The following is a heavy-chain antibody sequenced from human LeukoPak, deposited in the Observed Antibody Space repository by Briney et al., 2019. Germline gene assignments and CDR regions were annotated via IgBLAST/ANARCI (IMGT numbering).Heavy chain of an antibody. Sequence: PSETLSLTCAVYGGPFSGYYWSLIRPPPAKGREWIEEINHSGSTNYNPSLRSRVTISVDTSKNQFSLKLSSVTAADTAVYYCARSGTIFGVVNPALIIDYWGEGTLVTVSS. D-gene: IGHD3-3*01. V-gene: IGHV4-34*01. CDR2: INHSGST. J-gene: IGHJ4*02. CDR3: ARSGTIFGVVNPALIIDY. CDR1: GGPFSGYY.